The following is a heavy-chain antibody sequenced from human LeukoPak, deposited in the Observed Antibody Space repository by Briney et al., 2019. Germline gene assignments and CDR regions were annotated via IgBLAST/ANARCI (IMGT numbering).Heavy chain of an antibody. V-gene: IGHV3-23*01. CDR3: AKDARKNNYYDSSGYYGAFDI. CDR1: GFTFSSYA. Sequence: GGSLRLSCAASGFTFSSYAMSWFRQAPGKGLEWVSAISGSGGSTYYADSVKGRFTISRDNSKNTLYLQMNSLRAEDTAVYYCAKDARKNNYYDSSGYYGAFDIWGQGTMVTVSS. CDR2: ISGSGGST. D-gene: IGHD3-22*01. J-gene: IGHJ3*02.